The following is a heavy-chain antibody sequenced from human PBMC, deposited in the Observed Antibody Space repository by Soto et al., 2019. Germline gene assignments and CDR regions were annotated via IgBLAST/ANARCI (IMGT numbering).Heavy chain of an antibody. Sequence: QVQLQESGPGLVKPSQTLSLTCTVSGGSISSGGYYWSWIRQHPGKGLEWIGYIYYSGSTYYNPSLKSRVTISVDTSKNQFSLKLSSVTAADTAVYYCAREEYSYGYYYYGMDVWGQGTTVTVSS. CDR2: IYYSGST. D-gene: IGHD5-18*01. CDR3: AREEYSYGYYYYGMDV. J-gene: IGHJ6*02. V-gene: IGHV4-31*03. CDR1: GGSISSGGYY.